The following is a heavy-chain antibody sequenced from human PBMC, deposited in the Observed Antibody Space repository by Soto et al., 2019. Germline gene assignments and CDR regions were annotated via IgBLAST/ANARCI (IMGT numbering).Heavy chain of an antibody. J-gene: IGHJ6*02. V-gene: IGHV3-23*01. D-gene: IGHD5-18*01. CDR3: ARDGGYSFGPGNYYGMDV. Sequence: GGSLRLSRAASGFTFSNFAMSWVRQAPGKGLEWVSGIIGSGDTTYYADSVKGRFTISRDKSKATLYLQMNSLRAEDTAIYYCARDGGYSFGPGNYYGMDVWGQGTTVTVSS. CDR1: GFTFSNFA. CDR2: IIGSGDTT.